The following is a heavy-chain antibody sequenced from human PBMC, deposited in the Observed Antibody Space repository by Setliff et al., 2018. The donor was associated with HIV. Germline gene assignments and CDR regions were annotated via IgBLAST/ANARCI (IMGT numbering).Heavy chain of an antibody. CDR3: ARVRTYSDFYYPAPIPSYYFDF. Sequence: ASVKVSCKASRGTFRNSAINWVRQAPGQGLVWMGGIITLFGEANYAQKFQGRVTITADESTSTAYMELRSLRSDDTAIYYCARVRTYSDFYYPAPIPSYYFDFWGQGTLVTVSS. V-gene: IGHV1-69*13. J-gene: IGHJ4*02. D-gene: IGHD1-26*01. CDR1: RGTFRNSA. CDR2: IITLFGEA.